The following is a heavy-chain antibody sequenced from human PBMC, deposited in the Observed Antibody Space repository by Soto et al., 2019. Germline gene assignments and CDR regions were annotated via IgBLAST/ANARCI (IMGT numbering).Heavy chain of an antibody. Sequence: SVKVSYKASGYTFTGYYMHWVRQAPGQGLEWMGWINPNSGGTNYAQKFQGRVTMTRDTSISTAYMELRRLRSDDTAVYYCAREPSKQQLPKYNWFDPWGQGTLVTVYS. CDR1: GYTFTGYY. J-gene: IGHJ5*02. CDR3: AREPSKQQLPKYNWFDP. V-gene: IGHV1-2*02. CDR2: INPNSGGT. D-gene: IGHD6-13*01.